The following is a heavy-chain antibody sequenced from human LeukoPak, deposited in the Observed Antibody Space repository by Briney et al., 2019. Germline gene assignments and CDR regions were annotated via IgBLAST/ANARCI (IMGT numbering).Heavy chain of an antibody. CDR1: GFTFSSYG. CDR2: IRYDGGNK. CDR3: ANPRSIAAAGTWYFDY. D-gene: IGHD6-13*01. Sequence: GGSLRLSCAASGFTFSSYGMHWVRQAPGKGLEWVAFIRYDGGNKYYADSVKGRFTISRDNSKNTLYLQMNSLRAEDTAVYYCANPRSIAAAGTWYFDYWGQGTLVTVSS. V-gene: IGHV3-30*02. J-gene: IGHJ4*02.